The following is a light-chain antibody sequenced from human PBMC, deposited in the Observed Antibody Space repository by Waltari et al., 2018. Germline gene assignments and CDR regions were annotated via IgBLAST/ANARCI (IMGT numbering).Light chain of an antibody. CDR1: SSNIGSNY. V-gene: IGLV1-47*01. J-gene: IGLJ3*02. CDR2: RNN. Sequence: QSVLTQPPSASGTPGQRVTISCFGSSSNIGSNYVYCYQQLPGTAPKLPIYRNNQRPSGVPDRFSGSKSGTSASLAISGLRSEDEADYYCAAWDDSLSGPNWVFGGGTKLTVL. CDR3: AAWDDSLSGPNWV.